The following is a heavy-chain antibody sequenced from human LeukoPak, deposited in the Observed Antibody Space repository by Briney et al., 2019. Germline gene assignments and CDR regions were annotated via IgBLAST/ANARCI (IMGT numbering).Heavy chain of an antibody. CDR1: GFTFSSYA. CDR3: AKNGIAALPYYYGMDV. Sequence: GGSLRLSCAASGFTFSSYAMSWVRQAPGKGLEWVSAISGSGGSTYYADSVKGRFTISRDNSKNTLYLQMNGLRAEDTAVYYCAKNGIAALPYYYGMDVWGQGTTVTVSS. D-gene: IGHD6-13*01. V-gene: IGHV3-23*01. CDR2: ISGSGGST. J-gene: IGHJ6*02.